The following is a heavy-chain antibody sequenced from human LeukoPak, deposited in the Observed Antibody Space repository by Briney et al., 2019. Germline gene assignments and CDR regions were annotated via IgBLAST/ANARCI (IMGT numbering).Heavy chain of an antibody. D-gene: IGHD6-19*01. V-gene: IGHV1-2*02. CDR2: INPNTGGT. J-gene: IGHJ4*02. CDR1: GYTFTAYY. Sequence: ASVKVSCKASGYTFTAYYMHWVRQAPGQGLEWMGWINPNTGGTNYAQKFQGRVTMTRDTSISTAYMELTRLRSDDTAVYYCARDAGYGSAWPDDYWGQGTLVTVSS. CDR3: ARDAGYGSAWPDDY.